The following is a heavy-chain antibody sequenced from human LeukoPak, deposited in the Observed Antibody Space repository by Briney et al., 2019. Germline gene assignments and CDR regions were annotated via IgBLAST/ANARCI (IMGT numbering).Heavy chain of an antibody. CDR1: GGSISSYY. D-gene: IGHD3-3*01. Sequence: SETLSLTCTVSGGSISSYYWNWIRQPPGKGLEWIGYIYYSGSTNYDPSLKSRVTISVDTSKNQFSLKLSSVTAADTAVYYCARKNYDFWSGYYGQFDYWGQGTLVTVSS. CDR3: ARKNYDFWSGYYGQFDY. V-gene: IGHV4-59*01. J-gene: IGHJ4*02. CDR2: IYYSGST.